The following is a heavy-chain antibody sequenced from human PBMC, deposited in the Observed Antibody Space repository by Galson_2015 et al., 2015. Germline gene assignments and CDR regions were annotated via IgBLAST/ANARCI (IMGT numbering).Heavy chain of an antibody. D-gene: IGHD3-22*01. V-gene: IGHV3-30*03. Sequence: SLRLSCAASGFTFSSYGMNWVRQAPGKGLEWVAVISYDGSNKYYADTVKGRFTISRDNSKNTLYLQMNSLRAEDTAVYYCQVVPYYGMDVWGQGTTVTVSS. J-gene: IGHJ6*02. CDR2: ISYDGSNK. CDR1: GFTFSSYG. CDR3: QVVPYYGMDV.